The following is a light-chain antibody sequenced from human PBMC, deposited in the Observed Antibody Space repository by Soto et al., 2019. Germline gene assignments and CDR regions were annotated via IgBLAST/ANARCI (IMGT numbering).Light chain of an antibody. CDR2: ASS. V-gene: IGLV2-14*01. J-gene: IGLJ1*01. Sequence: QSVLTQPASVSGSPGQSITISCTGTSSDVGGYNYVSWYQHHAGKAPRLMIYASSNRTSGVSHRFSGSRSGNTAPLTISGRQAEDDADYYCSSYTSGTTLYVFGTGTKLTDL. CDR1: SSDVGGYNY. CDR3: SSYTSGTTLYV.